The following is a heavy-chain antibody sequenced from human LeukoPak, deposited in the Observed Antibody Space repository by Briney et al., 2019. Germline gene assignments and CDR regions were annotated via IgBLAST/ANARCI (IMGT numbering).Heavy chain of an antibody. CDR1: GVSFSGYY. J-gene: IGHJ5*02. D-gene: IGHD6-13*01. CDR2: INHSGST. CDR3: ARKGRQQLST. V-gene: IGHV4-34*01. Sequence: PSETLSLTCAVYGVSFSGYYWSWLRQPPGKGLEWIGEINHSGSTNYNPSLKSRATISVDTSKNQFSLKLSSVTAADTAVYYCARKGRQQLSTWGQGTLVTVSS.